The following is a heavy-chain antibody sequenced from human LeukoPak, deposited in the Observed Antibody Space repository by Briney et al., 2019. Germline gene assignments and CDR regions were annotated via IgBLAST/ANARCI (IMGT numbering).Heavy chain of an antibody. CDR1: GFTFSSYW. Sequence: GGSLRLSCAAPGFTFSSYWRPWVRQAPGKGLVWVSRINTDGSSTSYADSVKGRSTISRDNSKNTLYLQMNSLRTEDTAVYYCANGGLVKAAAGTKYHFDYWGQGTLVTVSS. J-gene: IGHJ4*02. D-gene: IGHD6-13*01. CDR2: INTDGSST. CDR3: ANGGLVKAAAGTKYHFDY. V-gene: IGHV3-74*01.